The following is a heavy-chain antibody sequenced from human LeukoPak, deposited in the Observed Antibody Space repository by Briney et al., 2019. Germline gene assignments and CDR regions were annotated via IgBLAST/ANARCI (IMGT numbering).Heavy chain of an antibody. CDR1: GVSFSGYY. D-gene: IGHD3-10*01. J-gene: IGHJ4*02. V-gene: IGHV4-34*01. CDR3: AGEGITMVRGVKGY. Sequence: PSETLSLTCAVYGVSFSGYYWSWIRQPPGKGLEWIGEINHSGSTNYNPSLKSRVTISVDTSKNQFSLKLSSVTAADTAVYYCAGEGITMVRGVKGYWGQGTLVTVSS. CDR2: INHSGST.